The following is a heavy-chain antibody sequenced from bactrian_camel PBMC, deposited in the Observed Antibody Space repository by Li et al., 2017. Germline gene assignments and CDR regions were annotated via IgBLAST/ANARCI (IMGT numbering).Heavy chain of an antibody. CDR3: AARRRGGYVGPWCGGSAYDI. CDR1: GFPFEMYC. D-gene: IGHD3*01. J-gene: IGHJ4*01. CDR2: IGGNNNTT. V-gene: IGHV3S63*01. Sequence: HVQLVESGGGSVQAGGSRRLSCATSGFPFEMYCMAWYRQGSGKQREGVSSIGGNNNTTYYADSVKGRFTISRDNDKNTLYLTMNNLKPEDTAMYYCAARRRGGYVGPWCGGSAYDIWGQGTQVTVS.